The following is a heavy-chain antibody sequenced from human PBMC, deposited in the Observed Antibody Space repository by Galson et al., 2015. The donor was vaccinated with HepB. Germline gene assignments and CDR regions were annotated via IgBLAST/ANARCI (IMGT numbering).Heavy chain of an antibody. CDR2: ISYDGSNK. CDR1: GFSFSSYA. Sequence: SLRLSCAASGFSFSSYAMHWVRRAPGKGLEWVAVISYDGSNKYYLDSVKGRLTISRDNAKNTLYLQMNSLRAEDTAIYYCASQWGSSTETMDVWGQGTTVIVSS. D-gene: IGHD6-13*01. CDR3: ASQWGSSTETMDV. J-gene: IGHJ6*02. V-gene: IGHV3-30-3*01.